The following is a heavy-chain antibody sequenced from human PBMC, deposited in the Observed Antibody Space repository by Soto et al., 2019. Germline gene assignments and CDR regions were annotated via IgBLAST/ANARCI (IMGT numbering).Heavy chain of an antibody. D-gene: IGHD6-19*01. CDR3: AKRGRGAVAFDY. CDR1: GFTFSSYA. Sequence: GGSLRLSCAASGFTFSSYAMSWVRRAPGKGLDWVSNISGSGGSTYYADSVKGRFTISRDNSKNTLHLQMNSLRVEDTAVYYCAKRGRGAVAFDYWGQGTLVTVSS. V-gene: IGHV3-23*01. CDR2: ISGSGGST. J-gene: IGHJ4*02.